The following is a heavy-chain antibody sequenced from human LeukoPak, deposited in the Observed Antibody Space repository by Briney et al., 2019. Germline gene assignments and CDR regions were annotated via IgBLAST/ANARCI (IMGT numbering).Heavy chain of an antibody. CDR3: ARQFGLMRSYRHLDH. Sequence: SETLSLTCNVSSGSISSYYWTWVGQPPGKTLQWIGNVYFNGDTNFNPSLKSRVTISVDTSNNQFSLKLSSVTAADTAVYYCARQFGLMRSYRHLDHWGPGILVTVSA. CDR2: VYFNGDT. CDR1: SGSISSYY. D-gene: IGHD3/OR15-3a*01. V-gene: IGHV4-59*08. J-gene: IGHJ4*02.